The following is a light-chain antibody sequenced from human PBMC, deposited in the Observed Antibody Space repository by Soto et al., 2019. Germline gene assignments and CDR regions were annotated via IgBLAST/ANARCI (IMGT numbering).Light chain of an antibody. J-gene: IGLJ2*01. V-gene: IGLV1-47*02. Sequence: QSVLTQPPSASGTPGQRVTISCSGSSSNIGSNYIYWYQQIPGTAPTILIYTNNQRPSGVPDRFSGSKSGTSASLAISGLRSEDEAVYYCAAWDDRLSGPVFGGGTKLTVL. CDR3: AAWDDRLSGPV. CDR1: SSNIGSNY. CDR2: TNN.